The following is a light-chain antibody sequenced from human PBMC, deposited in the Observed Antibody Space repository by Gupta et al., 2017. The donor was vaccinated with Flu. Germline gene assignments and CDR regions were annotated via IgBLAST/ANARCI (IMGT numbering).Light chain of an antibody. Sequence: DIQVTQSPSSLSASVGDRVTITCRASQSIGNYLKWYPEMPERAPKLPIYAVCALQSGVLSKVSGRGSACENTLTIRSLQPTDVRTHWCQQSDLGPRTFGQGTTVEIK. J-gene: IGKJ1*01. CDR1: QSIGNY. CDR2: AVC. CDR3: QQSDLGPRT. V-gene: IGKV1-39*01.